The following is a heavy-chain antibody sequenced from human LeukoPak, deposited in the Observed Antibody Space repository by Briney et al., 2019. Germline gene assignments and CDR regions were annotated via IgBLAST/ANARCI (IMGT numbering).Heavy chain of an antibody. D-gene: IGHD5-18*01. V-gene: IGHV3-48*03. CDR3: AQIYTYGTSQFDY. J-gene: IGHJ4*02. CDR1: GFTFSNYE. CDR2: ISSSGSTI. Sequence: GGSLRLSCAASGFTFSNYEMNWVRQAPGKGLEWVSYISSSGSTIYYADSVKGRFTISRDNAKNSLYLQMNSLRAEDTAVYYCAQIYTYGTSQFDYWGQGTLVTVSS.